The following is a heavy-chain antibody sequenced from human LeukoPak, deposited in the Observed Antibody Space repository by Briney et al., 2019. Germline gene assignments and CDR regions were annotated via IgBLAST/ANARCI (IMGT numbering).Heavy chain of an antibody. CDR1: GFFFDNYA. Sequence: GGSLRLSCAAPGFFFDNYAIHWVRQAPGKGLEWVSLISGDGGSTFYADSVRGRFTISRDNTRKSLSLQMSSLRSEDTALYYCARESETSGWYDYWGQGTLVTVSA. D-gene: IGHD6-19*01. J-gene: IGHJ4*02. V-gene: IGHV3-43*02. CDR3: ARESETSGWYDY. CDR2: ISGDGGST.